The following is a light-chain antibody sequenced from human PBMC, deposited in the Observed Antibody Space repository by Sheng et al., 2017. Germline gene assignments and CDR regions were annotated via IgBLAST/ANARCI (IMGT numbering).Light chain of an antibody. J-gene: IGKJ3*01. CDR3: QQYGSSFT. CDR2: GAS. V-gene: IGKV3-20*01. CDR1: QSVTSTY. Sequence: EIVLTQSPDTLSLSPGDRATLSCKASQSVTSTYLAWYQHKPGQAPRLLIYGASSRATGIPDRFSGSGSGTDFTLTITRLEPEDFAVYYCQQYGSSFTFGPGTRVDIK.